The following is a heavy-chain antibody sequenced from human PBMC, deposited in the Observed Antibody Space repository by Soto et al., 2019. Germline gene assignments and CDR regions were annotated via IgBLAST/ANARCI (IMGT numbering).Heavy chain of an antibody. V-gene: IGHV1-24*01. CDR2: FDPEDGET. CDR3: ATPTGTYCTNGVSYRTYGDETLEYFQH. D-gene: IGHD2-8*01. CDR1: GYTLTELS. Sequence: ASVKVSCKVSGYTLTELSMHWVRQAPGKGLEWMGGFDPEDGETIYAQKFQGRVTMTEDTSTDTAYMELSSLRSEDTAVYYCATPTGTYCTNGVSYRTYGDETLEYFQHWGQGTLVTVSS. J-gene: IGHJ1*01.